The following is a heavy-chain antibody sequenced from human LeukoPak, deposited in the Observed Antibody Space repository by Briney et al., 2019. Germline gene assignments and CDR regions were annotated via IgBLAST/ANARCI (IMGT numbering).Heavy chain of an antibody. CDR1: GFTFSSYW. D-gene: IGHD3-10*01. CDR3: ARQSLLWFGELFNWFDP. J-gene: IGHJ5*02. V-gene: IGHV3-7*03. CDR2: IKKDGSEK. Sequence: PGGSLRLSCAASGFTFSSYWMSWVRQAPGKGLEWVANIKKDGSEKYYVDSVKGRFTISRDNAKTSLYLQMNSLRAEDTAVYYCARQSLLWFGELFNWFDPWGQGTLVTVSS.